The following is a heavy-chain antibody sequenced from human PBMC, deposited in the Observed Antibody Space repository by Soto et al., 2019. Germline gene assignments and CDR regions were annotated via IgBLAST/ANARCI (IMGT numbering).Heavy chain of an antibody. CDR3: AGDQGLYVHTGMVIDYGGMDV. J-gene: IGHJ6*02. V-gene: IGHV1-69*01. D-gene: IGHD5-18*01. Sequence: QVQLVQSGAEVKKPGSSVKVSCNTSGGTFNSFAISWVRQAPGQGLEWMGGVIPNFETTYYAQKFQGRLTVAAGESKATAYMELSSLRSEATAVYYCAGDQGLYVHTGMVIDYGGMDVGGQGTTVTVSS. CDR1: GGTFNSFA. CDR2: VIPNFETT.